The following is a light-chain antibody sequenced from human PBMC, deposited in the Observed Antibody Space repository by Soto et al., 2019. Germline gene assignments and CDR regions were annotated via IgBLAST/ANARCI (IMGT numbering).Light chain of an antibody. CDR3: TSYAGSNNLV. J-gene: IGLJ3*02. CDR2: EVS. CDR1: SSDIGGYNY. Sequence: LTQPPSASGSPGRSVTISCTGTSSDIGGYNYVSWYQQHPGKAPKLIIYEVSKRPSGVPDRFSGSKSGNTASLTVSGLQAEDEADYYCTSYAGSNNLVFAGGTKVTVL. V-gene: IGLV2-8*01.